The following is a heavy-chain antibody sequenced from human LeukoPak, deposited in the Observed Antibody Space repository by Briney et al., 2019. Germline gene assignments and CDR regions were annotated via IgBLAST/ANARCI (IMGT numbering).Heavy chain of an antibody. V-gene: IGHV3-21*04. Sequence: GGSLRLSCAASGFTFSSYSMNWVRQTPGKGLEWVSSISSSSSYIYYADSMKGRFTVSRDNAKNSLYLQMNSLRVEDTAVYYCASQYDHGQRYFDYWGQGTLVTVSS. J-gene: IGHJ4*02. CDR3: ASQYDHGQRYFDY. CDR1: GFTFSSYS. CDR2: ISSSSSYI. D-gene: IGHD1-14*01.